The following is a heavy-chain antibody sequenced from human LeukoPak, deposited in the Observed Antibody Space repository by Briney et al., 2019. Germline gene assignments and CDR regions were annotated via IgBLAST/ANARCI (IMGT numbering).Heavy chain of an antibody. J-gene: IGHJ6*04. CDR2: TSSSGSTI. V-gene: IGHV3-48*03. CDR3: AELGITMIGGV. CDR1: GFTFSSYE. Sequence: PGGSLRLSCAASGFTFSSYEMNWVRQAPGKGLEWVSYTSSSGSTIYYADSVKGRFTISRDNAKNSLYLQMSSLRAEDTAVYYCAELGITMIGGVWGKGTTVTVSS. D-gene: IGHD3-10*02.